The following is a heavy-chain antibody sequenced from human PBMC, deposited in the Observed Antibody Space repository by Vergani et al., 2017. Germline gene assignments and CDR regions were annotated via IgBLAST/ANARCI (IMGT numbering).Heavy chain of an antibody. V-gene: IGHV3-21*01. CDR2: ISSSSSYI. CDR1: GFTFSSYS. D-gene: IGHD3-9*01. Sequence: EVQLVESGGGLVKPGGSLRLSCAASGFTFSSYSMNWVRQAPGKGLEWVSSISSSSSYIYYADAVKGRFTITRDNAKNSLYLQMNSLRAEVTAVYYCARDVLRYVDWLSAPPYFDYWGQGTLVTVSS. CDR3: ARDVLRYVDWLSAPPYFDY. J-gene: IGHJ4*02.